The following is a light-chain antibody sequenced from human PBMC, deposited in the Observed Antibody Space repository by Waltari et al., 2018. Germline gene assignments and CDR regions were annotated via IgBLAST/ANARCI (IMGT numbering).Light chain of an antibody. J-gene: IGLJ2*01. CDR3: QSAHPNTGVV. CDR1: KLSSQY. V-gene: IGLV3-25*03. Sequence: SSELTQPPSVSVSPGQTARIPCSGDKLSSQYVYWYQQKPGQNPIILIRKDTERPSGVPDRFSGSTSGTTVTLTITGVQPEDEADYYCQSAHPNTGVVFGGGTKLTVL. CDR2: KDT.